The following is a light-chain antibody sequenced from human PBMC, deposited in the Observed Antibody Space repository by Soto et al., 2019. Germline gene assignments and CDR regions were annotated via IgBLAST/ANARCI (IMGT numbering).Light chain of an antibody. CDR1: SSDVGGYSH. CDR2: EVS. Sequence: QSALTRPASGSGSPGQSITISCPATSSDVGGYSHVSWYQQYPGKAPKLMIYEVSNRPSDISNRFSGSKSGNTASLTISGLQAEDEAVYYCSSYTSSSTQVFGTGTKVTVL. CDR3: SSYTSSSTQV. J-gene: IGLJ1*01. V-gene: IGLV2-14*01.